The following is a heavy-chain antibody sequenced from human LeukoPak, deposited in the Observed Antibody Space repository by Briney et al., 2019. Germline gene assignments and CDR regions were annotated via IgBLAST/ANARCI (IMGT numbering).Heavy chain of an antibody. Sequence: ASETLSLTCAVSGDSISTYYWSWIRQPPGKGLEWIGYIHYSGSSNYNPSLKSRVTISVDTSKNQFSLNLSSVTAADTAEYYTARDAAVLNYYYDMHVWGQGTTVTVSS. CDR2: IHYSGSS. J-gene: IGHJ6*02. V-gene: IGHV4-59*01. D-gene: IGHD6-25*01. CDR3: ARDAAVLNYYYDMHV. CDR1: GDSISTYY.